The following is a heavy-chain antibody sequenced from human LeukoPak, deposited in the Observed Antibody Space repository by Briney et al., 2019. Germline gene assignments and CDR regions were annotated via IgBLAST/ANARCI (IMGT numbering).Heavy chain of an antibody. Sequence: GASVKVSFKASGYTFTGYYMHWVRQAPAQGLEWMGLINLNRGGKNYAQKFQGRVIMTRDTSISTAYMELSRLRSDDTAVYYCARGASGVYTVTTSWFDRCGQGTLVTVSS. V-gene: IGHV1-2*02. CDR3: ARGASGVYTVTTSWFDR. J-gene: IGHJ5*02. CDR2: INLNRGGK. CDR1: GYTFTGYY. D-gene: IGHD4-17*01.